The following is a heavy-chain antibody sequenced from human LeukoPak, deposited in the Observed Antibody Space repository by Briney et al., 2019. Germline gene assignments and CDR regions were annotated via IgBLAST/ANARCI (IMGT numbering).Heavy chain of an antibody. Sequence: GGSLRLSCTASGFTFSNYAMTWVRQAPGKWLEWVVFIRSKVGGGKPEYAASVKGRFTISRDDSKGIAYLQMNSLKPEDTAVYYCTRDQTPYYWGQGTLVTVSS. CDR2: IRSKVGGGKP. CDR3: TRDQTPYY. J-gene: IGHJ4*02. V-gene: IGHV3-49*04. CDR1: GFTFSNYA.